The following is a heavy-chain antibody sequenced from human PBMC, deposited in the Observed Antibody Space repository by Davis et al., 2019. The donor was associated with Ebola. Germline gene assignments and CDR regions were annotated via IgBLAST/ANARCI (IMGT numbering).Heavy chain of an antibody. CDR2: INHSGST. CDR3: ASEMQQSGGGAHDY. J-gene: IGHJ4*02. CDR1: GFTFSSYA. Sequence: ESLKISCAASGFTFSSYAMTWVRQAPGKGLEWIGEINHSGSTNYNPSLKSRVTMTTDTSTRTVYMELRSLTFDDTAIYYCASEMQQSGGGAHDYWGQGTLVIVSP. V-gene: IGHV4-34*10. D-gene: IGHD1-26*01.